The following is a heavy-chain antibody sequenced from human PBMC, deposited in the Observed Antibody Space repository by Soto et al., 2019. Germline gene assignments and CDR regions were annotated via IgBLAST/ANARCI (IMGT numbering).Heavy chain of an antibody. J-gene: IGHJ4*02. CDR3: ARIRANYYDSSSYGFDY. Sequence: SGPTLVNPTQTLTLTCTFSGFSLSTSGMCVSWIRQPPGKALEWLALIDWDDDKYYSTSLKTRLTISKDTSKNQVVLTMTNMDPVDTATYYCARIRANYYDSSSYGFDYWGQGTLVTVSS. CDR1: GFSLSTSGMC. D-gene: IGHD3-22*01. V-gene: IGHV2-70*01. CDR2: IDWDDDK.